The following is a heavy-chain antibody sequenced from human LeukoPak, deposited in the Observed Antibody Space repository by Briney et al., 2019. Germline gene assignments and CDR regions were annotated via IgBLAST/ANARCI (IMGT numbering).Heavy chain of an antibody. V-gene: IGHV1-18*01. J-gene: IGHJ4*02. CDR2: VSAYNGAT. D-gene: IGHD3-22*01. CDR1: GYTFTGCA. CDR3: ARVDLYYDSGYTQAANDY. Sequence: ASVKVCCKASGYTFTGCAISWVRPAPGQGLEWMGWVSAYNGATNYGQSFQDRVTMTTDTPTTTAYMELRSLRSDDTAVYYCARVDLYYDSGYTQAANDYWGQGTLVTVSS.